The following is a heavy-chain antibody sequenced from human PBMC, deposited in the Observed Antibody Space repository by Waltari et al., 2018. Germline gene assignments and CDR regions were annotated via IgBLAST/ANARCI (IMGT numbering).Heavy chain of an antibody. CDR3: ARAHGVVPAAPPLYFDY. J-gene: IGHJ4*02. CDR2: IYTSGSI. Sequence: QVQLQESGPGLVKPSQTLSLTCTVSGGSISSGSYYWSWIRQPAGKGLEWIGRIYTSGSINYNPPLKSRVTISVDTSKNQFSLKLSSVTAADTAVYYCARAHGVVPAAPPLYFDYWGQGTLVTVSS. V-gene: IGHV4-61*02. CDR1: GGSISSGSYY. D-gene: IGHD2-2*01.